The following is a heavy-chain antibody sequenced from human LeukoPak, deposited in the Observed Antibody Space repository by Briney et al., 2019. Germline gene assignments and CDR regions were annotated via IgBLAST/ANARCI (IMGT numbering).Heavy chain of an antibody. CDR3: ARTPPPGATAYGVVDY. J-gene: IGHJ4*02. D-gene: IGHD3-16*01. CDR2: INHSGST. Sequence: PSETLSLTCAVYGGSFSGYLWSWIRQPPGKGLVWIGEINHSGSTKHNPSLKSRVNISVDTSKNQVSLKLSSVTAADTAVYYCARTPPPGATAYGVVDYWGQGTLVTVSS. V-gene: IGHV4-34*01. CDR1: GGSFSGYL.